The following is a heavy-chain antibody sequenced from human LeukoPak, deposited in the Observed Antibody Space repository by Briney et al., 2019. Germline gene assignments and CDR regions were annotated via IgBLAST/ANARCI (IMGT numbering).Heavy chain of an antibody. V-gene: IGHV3-73*01. CDR1: GFTFSGSA. J-gene: IGHJ4*02. CDR3: TKHPSDDGGAIDY. Sequence: GESLKISCAASGFTFSGSAMHWVRQASGTGLEWVGRIRSKANNYATAYAASVKGRFTISRDDSKNTAYLQMNSLKTEDTAVYYCTKHPSDDGGAIDYWGQGTLVTVSS. CDR2: IRSKANNYAT. D-gene: IGHD4-23*01.